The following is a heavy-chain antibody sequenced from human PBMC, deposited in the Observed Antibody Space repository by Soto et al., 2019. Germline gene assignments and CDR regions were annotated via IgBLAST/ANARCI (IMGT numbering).Heavy chain of an antibody. J-gene: IGHJ4*02. V-gene: IGHV3-7*01. CDR1: GFSLSSYW. CDR2: MNQDGSES. Sequence: EVQLVESGGGLVQPGGSLRLSCAASGFSLSSYWMSWVRQAPGKGLEWVANMNQDGSESDYVDSVKGRFTFTRDNAKNSLYLQNNTLRAEDTAVYYCASLSTSAGRRDLACWGQGTLVTVSS. CDR3: ASLSTSAGRRDLAC.